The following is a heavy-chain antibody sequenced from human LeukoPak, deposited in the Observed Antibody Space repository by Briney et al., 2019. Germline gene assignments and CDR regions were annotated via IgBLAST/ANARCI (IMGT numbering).Heavy chain of an antibody. V-gene: IGHV3-23*01. D-gene: IGHD4-4*01. CDR1: GFTFSSYS. Sequence: GGSLRLSCAASGFTFSSYSMNWVRQAPGKGLEWVSAISGSGGSTYYADSVKGRFTISRDNSKNTLYLQMNSLRAEDTAVYYCAKAPTAQRYYFDYWGQGTLVTVSS. CDR2: ISGSGGST. J-gene: IGHJ4*02. CDR3: AKAPTAQRYYFDY.